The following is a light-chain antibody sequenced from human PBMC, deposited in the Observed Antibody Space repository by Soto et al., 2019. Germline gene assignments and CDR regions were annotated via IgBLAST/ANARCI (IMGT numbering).Light chain of an antibody. CDR2: LGS. V-gene: IGKV2-28*01. CDR3: MQALQTPWT. Sequence: DLVMTQSPLSLPVTPGEPASISCRSSQSLLHNNGYNYFDWYLQKPGQSPQLLIYLGSTRASGVPDRFIGSGSGTDFTLTITRVEAEDVGVYYCMQALQTPWTFGQGTKVEIK. CDR1: QSLLHNNGYNY. J-gene: IGKJ1*01.